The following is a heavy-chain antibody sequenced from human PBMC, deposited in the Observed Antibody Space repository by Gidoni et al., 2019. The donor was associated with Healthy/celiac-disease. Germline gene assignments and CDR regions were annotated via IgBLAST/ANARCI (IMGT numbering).Heavy chain of an antibody. J-gene: IGHJ3*02. CDR2: INPSGGST. V-gene: IGHV1-46*01. CDR3: ARAAETIFGVVLGFYTDAFDI. CDR1: GYTFTSYY. Sequence: QVQLVQSGAEVKKPGASVKVSCKASGYTFTSYYMHWVRQAPGQGLEWMGIINPSGGSTSYAQKFQGRVTMTRDTSTSTVYMELSSLRSEDTAVYYCARAAETIFGVVLGFYTDAFDIWGQGTMVTVSS. D-gene: IGHD3-3*01.